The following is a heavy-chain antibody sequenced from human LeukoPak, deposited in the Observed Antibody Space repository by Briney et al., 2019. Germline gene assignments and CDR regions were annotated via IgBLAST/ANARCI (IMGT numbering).Heavy chain of an antibody. J-gene: IGHJ4*02. CDR1: GFNFSDSR. CDR3: ARSGGYYDSSGYYKAGSFDC. Sequence: GGSLRLSCVTSGFNFSDSRMTWVRQAPGKGLQWVANVNRDGTEKHFLDSVKGRFTISRDNAKNSLYLQMNSLRAEDTAVYYCARSGGYYDSSGYYKAGSFDCWGQGTLVTVSS. D-gene: IGHD3-22*01. CDR2: VNRDGTEK. V-gene: IGHV3-7*02.